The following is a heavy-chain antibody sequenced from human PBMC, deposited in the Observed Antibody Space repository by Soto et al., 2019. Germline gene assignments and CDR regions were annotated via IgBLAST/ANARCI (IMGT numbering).Heavy chain of an antibody. V-gene: IGHV3-48*03. CDR1: GFTFSIYE. J-gene: IGHJ6*02. CDR2: ISSSGSTI. CDR3: ARVPTYYSPYYSYAMDV. Sequence: EVQLAESGGGLVQPGGSLRLSCAASGFTFSIYEMNWVRQAPGKGLEWVSYISSSGSTISYADSVKGRFTISRDNAKDSLYLQMKSLRAEDTAVYYCARVPTYYSPYYSYAMDVWGQGTTVTVSS. D-gene: IGHD3-10*01.